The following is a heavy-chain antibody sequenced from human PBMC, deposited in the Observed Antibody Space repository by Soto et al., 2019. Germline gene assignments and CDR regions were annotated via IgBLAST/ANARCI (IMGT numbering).Heavy chain of an antibody. J-gene: IGHJ6*02. D-gene: IGHD2-15*01. CDR2: IIPIFGTA. Sequence: QVQLVQSGAEVKKPGSSVKVSCKAPGGTFSSYAISWVRQAPGQGLEWMGGIIPIFGTANYAQKFQGRVTITADESTSTGYMELSSLRSEDMAVYYCARSQGGSSSLDIYYYYYYGMDVWGQGTMVTVSS. V-gene: IGHV1-69*01. CDR3: ARSQGGSSSLDIYYYYYYGMDV. CDR1: GGTFSSYA.